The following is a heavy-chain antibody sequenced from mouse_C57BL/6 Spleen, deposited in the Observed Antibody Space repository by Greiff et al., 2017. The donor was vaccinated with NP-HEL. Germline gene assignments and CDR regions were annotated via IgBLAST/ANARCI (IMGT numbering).Heavy chain of an antibody. Sequence: VQLQQPGAELVKPGASVKMSCKASGYTFTSYWITWVKQRPGQGLEWIGDIYPGSGSTNYNEKFKSKATLTVDTSSSTAYMQLSSLTSEDSAVYYCAREGYYSNSYAMDYWGQGTSVTVSS. CDR3: AREGYYSNSYAMDY. D-gene: IGHD2-5*01. V-gene: IGHV1-55*01. CDR1: GYTFTSYW. CDR2: IYPGSGST. J-gene: IGHJ4*01.